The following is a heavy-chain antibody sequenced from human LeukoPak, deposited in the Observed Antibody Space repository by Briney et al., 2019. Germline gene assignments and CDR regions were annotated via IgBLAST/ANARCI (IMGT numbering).Heavy chain of an antibody. D-gene: IGHD3-10*01. CDR1: GFTFSSYS. CDR2: ISSSSSTV. J-gene: IGHJ4*02. V-gene: IGHV3-48*01. Sequence: PGGSLRLSCAASGFTFSSYSMNWVRQAPGKGLEWVSYISSSSSTVYYADSVKGRFTISRDNAKNSLYLQMNSLRAEDTAVYYCAPRESGFGEDFDYWGQGTLVTVSS. CDR3: APRESGFGEDFDY.